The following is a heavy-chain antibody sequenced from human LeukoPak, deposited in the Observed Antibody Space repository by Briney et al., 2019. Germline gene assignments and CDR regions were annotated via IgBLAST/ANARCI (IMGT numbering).Heavy chain of an antibody. CDR2: TSSSATTI. V-gene: IGHV3-11*01. J-gene: IGHJ4*02. D-gene: IGHD4-17*01. CDR3: VRDRYGLFDY. Sequence: GGSLRLSCVVSGFTFTEYYMSWVRKAPGKGLEWISSTSSSATTINYANSVRGRFTISRDNAKNSLFLQMNSLRAEDTAVYYCVRDRYGLFDYWGQGTLVTVAS. CDR1: GFTFTEYY.